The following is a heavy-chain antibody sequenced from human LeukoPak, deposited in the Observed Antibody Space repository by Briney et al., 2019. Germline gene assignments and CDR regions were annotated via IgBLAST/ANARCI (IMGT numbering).Heavy chain of an antibody. J-gene: IGHJ4*02. CDR3: AKDISNYDILTGYPDD. Sequence: RGSLRLSCAASGFTFSSYGMHWVRQAPGKGLEWVAFIRYDGSNKYYADSVKGRFTISRDNSKNTLYLQMNSLRAEDTAVYYCAKDISNYDILTGYPDDWGQGTLVTVSS. D-gene: IGHD3-9*01. V-gene: IGHV3-30*02. CDR2: IRYDGSNK. CDR1: GFTFSSYG.